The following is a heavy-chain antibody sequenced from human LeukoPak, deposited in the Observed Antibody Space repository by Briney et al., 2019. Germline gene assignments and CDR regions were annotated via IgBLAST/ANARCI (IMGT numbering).Heavy chain of an antibody. J-gene: IGHJ4*02. CDR2: INYSGST. CDR3: AKYLSRGFYFDY. Sequence: KPSGTPSLTCTVSGASISNYYWAWLRQPPGKGLGWIATINYSGSTYFNPSLKSRVTISVDTSKNQFSLKLTSVTAADTAVFYCAKYLSRGFYFDYWGQGTLVTVPS. D-gene: IGHD2/OR15-2a*01. V-gene: IGHV4-39*05. CDR1: GASISNYY.